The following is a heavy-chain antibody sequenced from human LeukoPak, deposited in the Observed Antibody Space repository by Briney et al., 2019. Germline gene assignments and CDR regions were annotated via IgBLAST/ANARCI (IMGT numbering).Heavy chain of an antibody. CDR1: GFLFSSYE. CDR3: ARETFGELGYFDL. J-gene: IGHJ2*01. V-gene: IGHV3-48*03. D-gene: IGHD3-10*01. Sequence: PGGSLRLSCAASGFLFSSYEMNWVRQAPGKGLEWVSYISTSGGTIYYADSVKGRFTISRDNAKNSLYLQMNSLRVEDTAVYYCARETFGELGYFDLWGRGTLVTVSS. CDR2: ISTSGGTI.